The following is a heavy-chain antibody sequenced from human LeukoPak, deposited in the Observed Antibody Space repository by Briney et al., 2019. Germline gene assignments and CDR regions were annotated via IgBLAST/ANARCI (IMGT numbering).Heavy chain of an antibody. J-gene: IGHJ3*02. CDR3: AKSNGYGLIDI. V-gene: IGHV4-4*07. Sequence: SETLSLTCTVSGGSISSYYWSWIRQPAGKGLEWIGRTYTSGYTNYNPSLKSRVTMSVDTSKNQFSLKLSSVTAADTAVYYCAKSNGYGLIDIWGQGTMVTVSS. D-gene: IGHD3-22*01. CDR1: GGSISSYY. CDR2: TYTSGYT.